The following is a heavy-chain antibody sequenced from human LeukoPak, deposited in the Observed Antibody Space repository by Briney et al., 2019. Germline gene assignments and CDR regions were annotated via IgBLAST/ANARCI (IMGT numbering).Heavy chain of an antibody. Sequence: SQTLSLTCTVSGGSISSGGYYWSWIRQHPGKGLEWIGYIYYSGSTYYNPSLKSRVTISVDTSKNQFSLKLSSVTAADTAVYYCARQGYSSSWWTLEPFDYWGQGTLVTVSS. CDR1: GGSISSGGYY. J-gene: IGHJ4*02. CDR2: IYYSGST. D-gene: IGHD6-13*01. CDR3: ARQGYSSSWWTLEPFDY. V-gene: IGHV4-31*03.